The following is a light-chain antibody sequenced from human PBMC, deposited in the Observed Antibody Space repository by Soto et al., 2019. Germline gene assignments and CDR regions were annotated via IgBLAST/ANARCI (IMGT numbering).Light chain of an antibody. CDR1: SSNIGSNY. J-gene: IGLJ2*01. V-gene: IGLV1-47*01. CDR2: RNN. Sequence: QSVLTQPPSASGTPGQRVTISCSGSSSNIGSNYVYWYQQLPATAPKLLIYRNNQRPSGVPDRFSGSKSGTSASLAISGLRSEDEADDYCAAWDDSLSGPNVVFGGGTKVTVL. CDR3: AAWDDSLSGPNVV.